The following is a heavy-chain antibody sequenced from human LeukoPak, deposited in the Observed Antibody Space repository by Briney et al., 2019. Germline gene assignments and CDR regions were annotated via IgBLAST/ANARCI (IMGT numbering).Heavy chain of an antibody. J-gene: IGHJ4*02. Sequence: SVKVSCKASGGTFSSYAISWVRQAPGQGLEWMGRIIPILGIANYAQKFQGRVTITADKSTSTAYMELSSLGSEDTAVYYCARARTGTTGDYWGQGTLVTVSS. V-gene: IGHV1-69*04. CDR1: GGTFSSYA. D-gene: IGHD1-1*01. CDR3: ARARTGTTGDY. CDR2: IIPILGIA.